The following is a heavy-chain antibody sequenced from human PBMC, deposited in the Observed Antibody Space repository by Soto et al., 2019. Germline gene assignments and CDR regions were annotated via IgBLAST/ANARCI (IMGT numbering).Heavy chain of an antibody. CDR2: ISGSGGST. V-gene: IGHV3-23*01. D-gene: IGHD3-22*01. CDR3: AKDVYYDSSGPFDY. Sequence: PPGGSLRLSCAASGFTFSSYAMSWVRQAPGKGLEWVSAISGSGGSTYYADSVKGRFTISRDNSKNTLYLQMNSLRAEDTAVYYCAKDVYYDSSGPFDYWGQGTLVTVSS. J-gene: IGHJ4*02. CDR1: GFTFSSYA.